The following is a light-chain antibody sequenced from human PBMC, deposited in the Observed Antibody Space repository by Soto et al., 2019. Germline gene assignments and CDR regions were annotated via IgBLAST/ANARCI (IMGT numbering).Light chain of an antibody. CDR3: QTWGTGTRV. V-gene: IGLV4-69*01. J-gene: IGLJ2*01. CDR1: SGHSRYG. CDR2: LNNDGSH. Sequence: QPVLTQSPSASASLGASVKLTCTLSSGHSRYGIAWHQQQPDRGPRFLMTLNNDGSHTRGDGIPAGFSGSSSGAERYLTISSLQYYDEADYYSQTWGTGTRVVGGGTKLAVL.